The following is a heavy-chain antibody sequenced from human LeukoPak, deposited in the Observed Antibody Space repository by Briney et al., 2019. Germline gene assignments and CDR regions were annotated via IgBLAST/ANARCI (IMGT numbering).Heavy chain of an antibody. CDR2: IYYSGNT. V-gene: IGHV4-39*07. CDR1: GDSISSSNSY. CDR3: ARAAEYSPSYYYMDV. Sequence: SETLSLTCTVSGDSISSSNSYWGWIRQPPGKGLEWIGSIYYSGNTYYNASLKSRVTISVDTSKNQFSLKLSSVTAADTAVYYCARAAEYSPSYYYMDVWGKGTTVTVSS. J-gene: IGHJ6*03. D-gene: IGHD5-18*01.